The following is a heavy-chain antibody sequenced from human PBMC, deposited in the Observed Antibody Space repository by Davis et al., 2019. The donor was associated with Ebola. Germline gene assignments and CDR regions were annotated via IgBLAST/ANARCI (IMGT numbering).Heavy chain of an antibody. J-gene: IGHJ6*02. D-gene: IGHD6-19*01. Sequence: AASVKVSCKASGYTFTSYDINWVRQATGQGLEWMGWMNPNSGNTGYAQKFQGRVTMTRNTSISTAYMELSSLRSEGTAVYYCARLAGGLYYYGMDVWGQGTTVTVSS. CDR3: ARLAGGLYYYGMDV. CDR1: GYTFTSYD. CDR2: MNPNSGNT. V-gene: IGHV1-8*01.